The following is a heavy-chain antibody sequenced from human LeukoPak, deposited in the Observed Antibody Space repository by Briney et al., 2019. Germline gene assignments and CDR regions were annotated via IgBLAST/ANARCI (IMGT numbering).Heavy chain of an antibody. D-gene: IGHD1-7*01. V-gene: IGHV3-23*01. CDR3: AKAAGTTYYYYYYMDV. CDR1: GFTFSSYA. J-gene: IGHJ6*03. Sequence: GGSLRLSCAASGFTFSSYAMNWVRQAPGKGLEWVPGMSHSGGSKYYADSVKGRFTISRDNSKNTMYLQMNSLRAEDTAVYYCAKAAGTTYYYYYYMDVWGEGTTVTVSS. CDR2: MSHSGGSK.